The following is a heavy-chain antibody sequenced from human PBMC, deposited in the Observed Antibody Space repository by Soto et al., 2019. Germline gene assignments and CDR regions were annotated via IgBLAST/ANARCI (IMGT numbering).Heavy chain of an antibody. CDR1: GYTFTGYY. CDR2: INPNSGGT. Sequence: ASVKVSCKASGYTFTGYYMHWVRQAPGQGLEWMGWINPNSGGTNYAQKFQGWVTMTRDTSINTAYMELSRLRSDDTAVYYCARDHYCSGGSCYSYGMDVWGQGTTVTVSS. CDR3: ARDHYCSGGSCYSYGMDV. D-gene: IGHD2-15*01. V-gene: IGHV1-2*04. J-gene: IGHJ6*02.